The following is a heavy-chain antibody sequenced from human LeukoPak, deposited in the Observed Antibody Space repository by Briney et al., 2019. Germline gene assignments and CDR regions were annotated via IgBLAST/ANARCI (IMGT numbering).Heavy chain of an antibody. CDR3: ARDRVPLAYYYDSSGYYYGGGFFDY. CDR2: IKQDGSEK. D-gene: IGHD3-22*01. V-gene: IGHV3-7*01. J-gene: IGHJ4*02. Sequence: GGSLRLSCAASGFTFDDYGMSWVRQAPGKGLEWVANIKQDGSEKYYVDSVKGRFTISRDNAKNSLYLQMNSLRAEDTAVYYCARDRVPLAYYYDSSGYYYGGGFFDYWGQGTLVTVSS. CDR1: GFTFDDYG.